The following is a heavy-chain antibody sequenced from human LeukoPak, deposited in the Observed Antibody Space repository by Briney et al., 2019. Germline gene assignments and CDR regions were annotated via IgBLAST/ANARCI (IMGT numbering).Heavy chain of an antibody. V-gene: IGHV3-30*02. CDR2: RGYDGSDK. CDR3: VKDRYYYGSGNDRVDY. CDR1: GFTFSSYS. D-gene: IGHD3-10*01. Sequence: RGSLRLSCAASGFTFSSYSMNWVRQAPGKGLEWVAFRGYDGSDKYAESVKGRFTISRDMSTKTLYLQMNSLRAGDTAMYYCVKDRYYYGSGNDRVDYWGQGTLVTVSS. J-gene: IGHJ4*02.